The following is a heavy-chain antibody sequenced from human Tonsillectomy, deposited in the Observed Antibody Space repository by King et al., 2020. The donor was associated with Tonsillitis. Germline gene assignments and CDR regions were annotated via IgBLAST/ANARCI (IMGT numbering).Heavy chain of an antibody. CDR3: ARHIHWIAPRPFDD. D-gene: IGHD1-1*01. V-gene: IGHV3-23*04. J-gene: IGHJ4*02. CDR1: GFSFSAYD. CDR2: RNSGGGGS. Sequence: VQLVESGGGWVRPGGSLRLSCVASGFSFSAYDMSWVRQEPGKGLEWVSTRNSGGGGSYYAVSEKGRFTITRENAKNTYYLQLNSLTADDKAVYYCARHIHWIAPRPFDDWGQGTLVTVSS.